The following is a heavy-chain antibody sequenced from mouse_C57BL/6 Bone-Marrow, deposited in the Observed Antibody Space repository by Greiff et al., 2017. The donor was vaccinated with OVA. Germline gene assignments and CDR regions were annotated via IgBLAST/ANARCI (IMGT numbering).Heavy chain of an antibody. V-gene: IGHV2-2*01. CDR3: ARNEDYGNYHYYAMDY. CDR1: GFSLTSYG. Sequence: VQLVESGPGLVQPSQSLSITCKVSGFSLTSYGVHWVRQSPGKGLEWLGVIWRGGGTDNNAAFIHRLSISKDNSKSQVVFKMNSLQADDTAIYYCARNEDYGNYHYYAMDYWGQGTSVTVSS. J-gene: IGHJ4*01. D-gene: IGHD2-1*01. CDR2: IWRGGGT.